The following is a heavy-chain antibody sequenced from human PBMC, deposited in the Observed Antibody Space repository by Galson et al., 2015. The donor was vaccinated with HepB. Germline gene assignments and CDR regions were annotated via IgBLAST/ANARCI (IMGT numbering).Heavy chain of an antibody. CDR1: GYTFTSHD. CDR2: LNPNTGNT. J-gene: IGHJ4*02. V-gene: IGHV1-8*01. D-gene: IGHD3-10*01. CDR3: ANDASGAG. Sequence: SVKVSCKASGYTFTSHDFNWMRQAPGQGLEWMGWLNPNTGNTGYALRFQGRVNMTRNISIDTGYMELSNLKFEDTAVYYCANDASGAGWGQGTLVTVSS.